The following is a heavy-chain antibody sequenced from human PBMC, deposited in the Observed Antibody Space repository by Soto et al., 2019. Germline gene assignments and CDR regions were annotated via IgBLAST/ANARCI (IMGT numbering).Heavy chain of an antibody. V-gene: IGHV3-23*01. CDR1: GFTFSSYA. D-gene: IGHD6-19*01. J-gene: IGHJ6*02. Sequence: EVQLLESGGGLVQPGGSLRLSCAASGFTFSSYAMSWVRQAPGKGLEWVSAISGSGGSTYYADSVKGRFTIPRENSKNTLYLQMNSLRAEDTAVYYCAKDSSGWYYYYYGMDVWGQGTTVTVSS. CDR2: ISGSGGST. CDR3: AKDSSGWYYYYYGMDV.